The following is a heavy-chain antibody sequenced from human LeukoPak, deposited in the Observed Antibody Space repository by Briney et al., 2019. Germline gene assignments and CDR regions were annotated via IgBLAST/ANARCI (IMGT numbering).Heavy chain of an antibody. V-gene: IGHV3-21*01. CDR1: GFSFSDHT. CDR3: TSIRGFSAYNPGY. Sequence: VSLRFSCAASGFSFSDHTLTWVRQAPGKGLEWVSSISSTSSYIYYGDSVRGQFTISRDNAKNSLYLQMNSLRVEDTAVYYCTSIRGFSAYNPGYWGQGTLVTVSS. D-gene: IGHD5-12*01. CDR2: ISSTSSYI. J-gene: IGHJ4*02.